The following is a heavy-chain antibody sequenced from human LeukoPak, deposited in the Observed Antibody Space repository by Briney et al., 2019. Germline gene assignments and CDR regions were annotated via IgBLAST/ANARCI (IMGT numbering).Heavy chain of an antibody. Sequence: GGSLRLSCAASAFTFSNFNIHWVRQAPGKGLEWVSSISSRGSYIYYIDSVKGRFTISRDNAKNSLDLQMNSLRAEDTAVYYCASSDYYDSSGYYTMIDYWGQGTLVTVSS. CDR1: AFTFSNFN. CDR2: ISSRGSYI. J-gene: IGHJ4*02. CDR3: ASSDYYDSSGYYTMIDY. D-gene: IGHD3-22*01. V-gene: IGHV3-21*01.